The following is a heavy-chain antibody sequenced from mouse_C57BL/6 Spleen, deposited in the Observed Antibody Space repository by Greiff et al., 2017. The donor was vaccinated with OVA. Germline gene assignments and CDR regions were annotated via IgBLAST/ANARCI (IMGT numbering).Heavy chain of an antibody. CDR1: GFTITDYY. CDR2: IDPGDGDT. D-gene: IGHD3-1*01. J-gene: IGHJ2*01. V-gene: IGHV14-2*01. Sequence: EVQLKESGAELVKPGASVKLSCTASGFTITDYYMNWVKQRTEQGLEWIGRIDPGDGDTNYAAKLQGKATLTADTSSNTAYLQLSILTSEDTAVYYCAHPGGYWGQGTTLTVSS. CDR3: AHPGGY.